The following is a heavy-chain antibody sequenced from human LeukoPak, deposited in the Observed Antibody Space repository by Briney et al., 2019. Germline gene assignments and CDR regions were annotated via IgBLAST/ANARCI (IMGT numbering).Heavy chain of an antibody. V-gene: IGHV3-13*01. Sequence: GGSLRLSFAASGFTFSSYDMHWVRQATGKGLEWVSAIGTAGDTYYPESVKGRFTISRENAKNSLYLQMNSLRAADTAVYYCARERRGSCLDYWGQGTLVTVSS. D-gene: IGHD2-15*01. J-gene: IGHJ4*02. CDR2: IGTAGDT. CDR1: GFTFSSYD. CDR3: ARERRGSCLDY.